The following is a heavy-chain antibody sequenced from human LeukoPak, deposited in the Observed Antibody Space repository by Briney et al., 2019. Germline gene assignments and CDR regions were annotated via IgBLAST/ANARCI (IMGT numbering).Heavy chain of an antibody. V-gene: IGHV1-8*01. Sequence: GASVKVSCKASGYTFTSYDINWVRQATGQGLEWMGWMNPNSGNTGYAQEFQGRVTMTRDTSISTAYMELSSLTSEDTAVYYCATGTVAGPGTDWGQGTLVTVSS. J-gene: IGHJ4*02. CDR1: GYTFTSYD. CDR2: MNPNSGNT. CDR3: ATGTVAGPGTD. D-gene: IGHD6-19*01.